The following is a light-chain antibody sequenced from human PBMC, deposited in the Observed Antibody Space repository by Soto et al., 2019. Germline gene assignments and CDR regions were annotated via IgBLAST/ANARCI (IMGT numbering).Light chain of an antibody. CDR2: GAS. CDR3: QQYGSSPLT. CDR1: QSVSSNY. J-gene: IGKJ4*01. V-gene: IGKV3-20*01. Sequence: EIVLTQSPGTLSLSPGERGTLSCRASQSVSSNYLAWYQQKPGQAPRLLIYGASSRATGIPDRFSGSGSGTDFTLTISRLGPEDFALYYCQQYGSSPLTFSGGTKVDIK.